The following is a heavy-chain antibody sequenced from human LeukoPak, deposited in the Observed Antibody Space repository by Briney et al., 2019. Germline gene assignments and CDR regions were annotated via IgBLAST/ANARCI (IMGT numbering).Heavy chain of an antibody. CDR2: INHSGST. Sequence: PSETLSLSCTVSGGSISSYYWSWIRQPPGKGLEWIGEINHSGSTNYNPSLKSRVTISVDTSKNQFSLKLSSVTAADTAVYYCARHRWGSGLDYWGQGTLVTVSS. CDR1: GGSISSYY. J-gene: IGHJ4*02. D-gene: IGHD6-19*01. V-gene: IGHV4-34*01. CDR3: ARHRWGSGLDY.